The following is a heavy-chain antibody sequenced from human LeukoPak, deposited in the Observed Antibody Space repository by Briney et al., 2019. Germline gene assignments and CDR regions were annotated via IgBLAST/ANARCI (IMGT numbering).Heavy chain of an antibody. CDR1: GFTFSSYS. Sequence: GGSLRLSCAASGFTFSSYSMNWVRQAPGKGLEWVSSISSSSSYIYYADSVKGRFTISRDNAKNSLYLQMNSLRAEDTAVYYCARGAYCSGGSCPPSPDYWGQGTLVTVSS. J-gene: IGHJ4*02. D-gene: IGHD2-15*01. V-gene: IGHV3-21*01. CDR2: ISSSSSYI. CDR3: ARGAYCSGGSCPPSPDY.